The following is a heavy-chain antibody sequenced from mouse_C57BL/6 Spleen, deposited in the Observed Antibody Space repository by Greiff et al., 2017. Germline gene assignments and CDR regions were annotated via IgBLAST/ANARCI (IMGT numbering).Heavy chain of an antibody. CDR1: GFTFSDYY. J-gene: IGHJ4*01. Sequence: EVMLVESEGGLVQPGSSMKLSCTASGFTFSDYYMAWVRQVPEKGLEWVANINYDGSSTYYLDSLKSRFIISRDNAKNILYLQMSSLQSEDTATYYCAREDYGYDAMDYWGQGTSVTVSS. D-gene: IGHD1-1*02. V-gene: IGHV5-16*01. CDR3: AREDYGYDAMDY. CDR2: INYDGSST.